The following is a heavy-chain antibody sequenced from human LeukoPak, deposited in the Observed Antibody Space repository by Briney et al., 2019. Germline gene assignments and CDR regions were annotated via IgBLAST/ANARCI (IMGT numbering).Heavy chain of an antibody. V-gene: IGHV4-39*01. CDR1: GGSISSSSYY. CDR3: ARSTPAAAAGTGWFDP. J-gene: IGHJ5*02. Sequence: SETLSLTCTVSGGSISSSSYYWGWIRQPPGKGLEWIGSIYYSGSTYYNPSLKSRVTISVDTSKNKFSLKLSSVTAADTAVYYCARSTPAAAAGTGWFDPWGQGTLVTVSS. D-gene: IGHD6-13*01. CDR2: IYYSGST.